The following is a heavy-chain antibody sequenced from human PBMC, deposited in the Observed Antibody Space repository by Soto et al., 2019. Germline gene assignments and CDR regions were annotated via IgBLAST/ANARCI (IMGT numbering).Heavy chain of an antibody. Sequence: GESLKISCKGSGYSFTSYWIGWVRQMPGKGLEWMGIIYPGDSDTRYSPSFQGQVTISADKSISTAYLQWSSLKASDTAMYYCARRYCSTCSCKRGGWFDPWGHGTLVTVSS. J-gene: IGHJ5*02. D-gene: IGHD2-2*01. V-gene: IGHV5-51*01. CDR1: GYSFTSYW. CDR3: ARRYCSTCSCKRGGWFDP. CDR2: IYPGDSDT.